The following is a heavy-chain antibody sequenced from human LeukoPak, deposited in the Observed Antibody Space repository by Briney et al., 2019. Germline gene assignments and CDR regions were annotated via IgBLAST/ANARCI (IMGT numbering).Heavy chain of an antibody. D-gene: IGHD3-22*01. CDR2: ISWNSGSI. V-gene: IGHV3-9*01. CDR3: AKDYYYDSSGYHDY. J-gene: IGHJ4*02. CDR1: GFTFDDYA. Sequence: PGRSLRLSCAASGFTFDDYAMHWVRQAPGQGLEWVSGISWNSGSIGYADSVKGRFTITRDNAKNSLYLQMNSLRAEDTALYYCAKDYYYDSSGYHDYWGQGTLVTVSS.